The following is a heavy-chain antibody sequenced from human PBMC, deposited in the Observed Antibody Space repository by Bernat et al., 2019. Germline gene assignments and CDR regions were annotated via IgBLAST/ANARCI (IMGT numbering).Heavy chain of an antibody. CDR3: AKDLEARSGGFDY. Sequence: EVRLLESGGDLVQPGGSLRLSCAASGFTFVDYAMTWVRHAPGKGLGWVSSLSGSVETTDYAESVKGRFTISRDNSENTLYLQMNSLRAEDTALCYCAKDLEARSGGFDYWGQGTMVTVSS. CDR2: LSGSVETT. CDR1: GFTFVDYA. D-gene: IGHD3-3*01. V-gene: IGHV3-23*01. J-gene: IGHJ4*02.